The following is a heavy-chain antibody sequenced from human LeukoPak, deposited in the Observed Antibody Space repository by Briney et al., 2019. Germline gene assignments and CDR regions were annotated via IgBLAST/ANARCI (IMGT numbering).Heavy chain of an antibody. CDR3: TTDSAGLAAAGLYYFYYGMDV. V-gene: IGHV3-15*07. D-gene: IGHD6-13*01. CDR2: IKSKSDGGTT. Sequence: PGGSLRLSCAASGFTFSNGWMNWVRQAPGKGLEWVGRIKSKSDGGTTDHAAPVKGRFTISRDDSKNTLYLQMNSLKTEDTAVCYCTTDSAGLAAAGLYYFYYGMDVWGQGTTVIVSS. CDR1: GFTFSNGW. J-gene: IGHJ6*02.